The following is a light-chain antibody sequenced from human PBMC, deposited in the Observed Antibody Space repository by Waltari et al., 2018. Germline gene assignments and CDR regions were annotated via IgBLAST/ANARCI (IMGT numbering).Light chain of an antibody. CDR2: HNS. J-gene: IGLJ2*01. V-gene: IGLV1-40*01. CDR1: SSNIGAGYD. Sequence: QSVLTQPPSVSGAPGQRVTISCTGSSSNIGAGYDVHWYQQFPGTAPKLLIYHNSNRPSGVPDRFSCSKSCTSASLAITGLLAEDEADYYCQSFDSSLNAVLFGGGTKLTVL. CDR3: QSFDSSLNAVL.